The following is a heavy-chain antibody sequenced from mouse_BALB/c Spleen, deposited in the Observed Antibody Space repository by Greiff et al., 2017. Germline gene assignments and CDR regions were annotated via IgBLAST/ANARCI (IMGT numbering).Heavy chain of an antibody. CDR3: AKAYYRYDYWYFDV. CDR1: GFDFSRYW. Sequence: EVKLLESGGGLVQPGGSLKLSCAASGFDFSRYWMSWVRQAPGKGLEWIGEINPDSSTINYTPSLKDKFIISRDNAKNTLYLQMSKVRSEDTALYYCAKAYYRYDYWYFDVWGAGTTVTVSS. J-gene: IGHJ1*01. D-gene: IGHD2-14*01. V-gene: IGHV4-1*02. CDR2: INPDSSTI.